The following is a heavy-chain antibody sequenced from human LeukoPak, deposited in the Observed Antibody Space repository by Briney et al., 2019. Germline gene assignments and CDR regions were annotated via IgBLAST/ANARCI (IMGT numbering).Heavy chain of an antibody. CDR2: IYPGDSDT. V-gene: IGHV5-51*01. D-gene: IGHD3-22*01. CDR1: GYSFTSYW. J-gene: IGHJ4*02. Sequence: GESLKISCKGSGYSFTSYWIGWVRQMPGKGLEWMGIIYPGDSDTRYSPSFQGQVTISADKSISHAYLQWSSLKASDTAMYYCARLDYYDSRGPGGFDYWGRGTLVTVSS. CDR3: ARLDYYDSRGPGGFDY.